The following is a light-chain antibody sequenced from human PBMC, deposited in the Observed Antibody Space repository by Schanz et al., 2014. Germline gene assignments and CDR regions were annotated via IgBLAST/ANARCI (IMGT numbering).Light chain of an antibody. CDR1: SSDVGNYNL. CDR3: QSYDISLRGSV. CDR2: DVT. Sequence: QSALTQPASVSGSPGQSITISCTGTSSDVGNYNLVSWYQQHPGKAPKLMIYDVTNRPSGVPDRFSGSKSDTSASLAITGLQPEDEAHYYCQSYDISLRGSVFGGGTKLTVL. V-gene: IGLV2-14*02. J-gene: IGLJ3*02.